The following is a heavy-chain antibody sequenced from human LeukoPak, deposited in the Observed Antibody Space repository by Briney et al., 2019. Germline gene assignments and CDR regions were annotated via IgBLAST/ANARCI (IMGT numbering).Heavy chain of an antibody. CDR3: ARAVGYCSGGSCYGN. V-gene: IGHV1-69*13. D-gene: IGHD2-15*01. J-gene: IGHJ4*02. CDR1: GGTFSSYA. CDR2: IIPIFGTA. Sequence: SVKVSCKASGGTFSSYAISWVRQAPGRGLEWMGGIIPIFGTANYAQKFQGRVTITADESTSTAYMELSSLRSEDTAVYYCARAVGYCSGGSCYGNWGQGTLVTVSS.